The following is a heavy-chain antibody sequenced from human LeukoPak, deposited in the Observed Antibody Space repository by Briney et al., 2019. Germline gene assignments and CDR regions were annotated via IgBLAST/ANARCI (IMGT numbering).Heavy chain of an antibody. J-gene: IGHJ3*02. CDR3: AKDIRTGDQPDAFDI. CDR2: SSWYSGSI. V-gene: IGHV3-9*01. D-gene: IGHD7-27*01. Sequence: GGSLRLSCAASEFTFDNYAMHWVRQAPGKGLEWVSGSSWYSGSIGYADSVMGRFTISRDNAKNSLYLQMNSLRAEDTALYYWAKDIRTGDQPDAFDIWGQGTMVTVSS. CDR1: EFTFDNYA.